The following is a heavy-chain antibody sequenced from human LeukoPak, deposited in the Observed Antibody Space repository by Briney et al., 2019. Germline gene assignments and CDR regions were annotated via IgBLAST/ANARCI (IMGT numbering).Heavy chain of an antibody. J-gene: IGHJ6*03. Sequence: ASVKVSCKASGGTFSSYAISWVRQAPGQGLEWMGGIIPIFGTANYAQKFQGRVTITADESTSTAYMELSSLRSEDTAVYYCARDGSGNYCYYYYMDVWGKGTTVTVSS. CDR3: ARDGSGNYCYYYYMDV. V-gene: IGHV1-69*13. CDR1: GGTFSSYA. CDR2: IIPIFGTA. D-gene: IGHD3-10*01.